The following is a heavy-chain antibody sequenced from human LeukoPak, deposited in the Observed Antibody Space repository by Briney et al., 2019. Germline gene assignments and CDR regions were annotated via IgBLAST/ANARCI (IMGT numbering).Heavy chain of an antibody. CDR2: IIPILGIA. V-gene: IGHV1-69*04. CDR3: AKDGNNDAFDI. Sequence: SVKVSCKASGGTFSSYAISWVRQAPGQGLEWMGRIIPILGIANYAQKFQGRVTITADKSTSTAYMELSSLRPEDTALYFCAKDGNNDAFDIWGQGTMVTVSS. CDR1: GGTFSSYA. J-gene: IGHJ3*02.